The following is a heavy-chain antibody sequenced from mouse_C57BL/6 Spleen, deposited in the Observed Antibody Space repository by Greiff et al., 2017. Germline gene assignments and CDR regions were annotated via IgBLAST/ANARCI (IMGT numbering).Heavy chain of an antibody. V-gene: IGHV1-75*01. D-gene: IGHD1-1*01. Sequence: QVHVKQSGPELVKPGASVKISCKASGYTFTDYYINWVKQRPGQGLEWIGWIFPGSGSTYYNEKFKGKATLTVDKSSSTAYMLLSSLTSEDSAVYFCARGWLLRNAMDYWGQGTSVTVSS. CDR1: GYTFTDYY. J-gene: IGHJ4*01. CDR2: IFPGSGST. CDR3: ARGWLLRNAMDY.